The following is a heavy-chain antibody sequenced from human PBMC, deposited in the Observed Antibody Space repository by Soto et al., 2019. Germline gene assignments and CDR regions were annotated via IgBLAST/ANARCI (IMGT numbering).Heavy chain of an antibody. D-gene: IGHD1-1*01. CDR2: IHPSGST. CDR3: PTGSDAYKGGRT. CDR1: DGSLSDNY. V-gene: IGHV4-34*02. Sequence: QVHLQQWGAGLLKPSETLSLTCAVYDGSLSDNYYTWTRQSPGKGLEWIGEIHPSGSTFYNPSLQTRCTLAQDTSKKHFSLNLISATAADTGEYYSPTGSDAYKGGRTWGQGTLVTVSS. J-gene: IGHJ5*02.